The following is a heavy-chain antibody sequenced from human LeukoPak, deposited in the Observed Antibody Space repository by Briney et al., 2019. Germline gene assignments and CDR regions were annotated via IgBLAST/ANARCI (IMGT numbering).Heavy chain of an antibody. CDR3: SGITMVRGVTPDY. D-gene: IGHD3-10*01. Sequence: GGSLRLSCAVSGFTFSNYEMNWVRQAPGTGLEWVSYISSSGYTIYYADSVKGRFTISRDNSKNTLYLQMNSLRAEDTAVYYCSGITMVRGVTPDYWGQGTLVTVSS. J-gene: IGHJ4*02. CDR1: GFTFSNYE. CDR2: ISSSGYTI. V-gene: IGHV3-48*03.